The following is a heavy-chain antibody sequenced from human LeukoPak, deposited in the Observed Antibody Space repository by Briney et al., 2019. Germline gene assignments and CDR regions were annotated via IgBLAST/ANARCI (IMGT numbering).Heavy chain of an antibody. CDR2: IYYSVST. CDR1: GGSISSYY. J-gene: IGHJ4*02. CDR3: AIAVAGPFDY. D-gene: IGHD6-19*01. Sequence: PSETLSLTCTVSGGSISSYYWSWIRQPPGKGLEWIGYIYYSVSTSYNPSLKSRVTISADTSKNQFSLKLSSVTAADTAVYYCAIAVAGPFDYWGQGTLVTVSS. V-gene: IGHV4-59*12.